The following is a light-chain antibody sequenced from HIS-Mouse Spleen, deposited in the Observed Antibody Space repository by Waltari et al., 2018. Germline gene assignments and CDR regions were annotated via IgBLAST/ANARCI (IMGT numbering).Light chain of an antibody. CDR2: DAS. CDR1: QSVSSY. V-gene: IGKV3-11*01. Sequence: EIVLTQSPATPSLSPGERATLSCRSSQSVSSYLAWYQQKPGQAPWLLIYDASNRATGIQARFSGSGSGTDFTLTISSLEPEDFAVYYCQQRSNWPLFGQGTKLEIK. J-gene: IGKJ2*01. CDR3: QQRSNWPL.